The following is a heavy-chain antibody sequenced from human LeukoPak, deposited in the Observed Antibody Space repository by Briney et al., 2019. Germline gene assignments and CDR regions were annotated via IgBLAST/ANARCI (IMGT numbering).Heavy chain of an antibody. CDR1: GFTFSSFW. D-gene: IGHD1-14*01. Sequence: PGGSLRLSCAVSGFTFSSFWMTWVRQAPGKGLEWVANIDQDGSERHYVDSVEGRFTISRDNAKNSMYLQMNSLRVEDTAVYYCATSLGTTTTFWGQGTLVTVSS. CDR2: IDQDGSER. V-gene: IGHV3-7*01. CDR3: ATSLGTTTTF. J-gene: IGHJ4*02.